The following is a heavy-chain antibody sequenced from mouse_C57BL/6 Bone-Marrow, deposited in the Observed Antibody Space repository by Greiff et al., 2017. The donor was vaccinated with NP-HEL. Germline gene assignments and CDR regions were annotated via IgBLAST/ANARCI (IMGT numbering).Heavy chain of an antibody. D-gene: IGHD2-5*01. Sequence: QVQLQQPGAELEKPGASAKMSCKASGYTFTSYWITWVKQRPGQGLEWIGDIYPGSGSTNYNEKFKSKATLTVDTSSSTAYMQLSSLTSEDSAVYYCARFNSNYLNYWGQGTTLTVSS. CDR3: ARFNSNYLNY. CDR1: GYTFTSYW. J-gene: IGHJ2*01. V-gene: IGHV1-55*01. CDR2: IYPGSGST.